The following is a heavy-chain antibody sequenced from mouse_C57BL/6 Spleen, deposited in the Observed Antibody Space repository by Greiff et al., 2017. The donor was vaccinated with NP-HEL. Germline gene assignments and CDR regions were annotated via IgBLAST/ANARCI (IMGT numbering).Heavy chain of an antibody. V-gene: IGHV1-74*01. J-gene: IGHJ2*01. CDR2: IHPSDSDT. CDR1: GYTFPSSW. CDR3: AIQGDYEDFDY. Sequence: VQLQQPGAELVKPGASVKVSCKASGYTFPSSWMHWVKQRPGQGLEWIGRIHPSDSDTNYNQQFKGKATLTVDKSTSTAYMQLSSLTSEDSAVYYCAIQGDYEDFDYWGQGTTLTVSS. D-gene: IGHD2-4*01.